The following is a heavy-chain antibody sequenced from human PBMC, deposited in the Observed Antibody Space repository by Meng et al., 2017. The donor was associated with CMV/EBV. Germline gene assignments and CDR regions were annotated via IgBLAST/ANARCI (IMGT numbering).Heavy chain of an antibody. CDR1: GFTFSSYA. CDR3: AKVGRVAAAGYYYYGMDV. Sequence: GGSLRLSCAASGFTFSSYAMSWVRQAPGKGLEWVSAISGSGGSTYYADSVKGRFTISRHNSKNTLYLQMNSLRAEDTAVYYCAKVGRVAAAGYYYYGMDVWGQGTTVTVSS. V-gene: IGHV3-23*01. D-gene: IGHD6-13*01. CDR2: ISGSGGST. J-gene: IGHJ6*02.